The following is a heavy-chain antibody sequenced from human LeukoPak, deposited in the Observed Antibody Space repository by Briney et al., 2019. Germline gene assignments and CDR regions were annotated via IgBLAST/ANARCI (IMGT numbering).Heavy chain of an antibody. Sequence: ASVKVSCKASGYTFTSYDFNWVRQATGQRPEWMGWMSPNSGDTGYAQKFQDRVTMTRNTSISTAYMELSSLRSDDTAVYYCAASSSGYYYDYYYYGMDVWGQGTTVTVSS. CDR2: MSPNSGDT. CDR1: GYTFTSYD. V-gene: IGHV1-8*01. CDR3: AASSSGYYYDYYYYGMDV. D-gene: IGHD3-22*01. J-gene: IGHJ6*02.